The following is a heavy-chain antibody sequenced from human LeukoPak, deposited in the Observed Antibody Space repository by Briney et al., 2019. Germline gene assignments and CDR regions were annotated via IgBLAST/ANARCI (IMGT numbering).Heavy chain of an antibody. CDR2: MNPNSGNT. D-gene: IGHD6-19*01. Sequence: ASVKVSCKASGYTFTSYDINWVRQATGQGLEWMGWMNPNSGNTGYAQKFQGRVTMTRNTSMSTAYMELSSLRSEDTAVYYCARGYRTRKQWLSTYYFDYWGQGTLVTVSS. CDR1: GYTFTSYD. CDR3: ARGYRTRKQWLSTYYFDY. V-gene: IGHV1-8*01. J-gene: IGHJ4*02.